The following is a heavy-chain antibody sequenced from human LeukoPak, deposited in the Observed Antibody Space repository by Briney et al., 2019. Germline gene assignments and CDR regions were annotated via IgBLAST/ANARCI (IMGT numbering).Heavy chain of an antibody. CDR1: GGSISSYY. J-gene: IGHJ5*02. CDR2: IYTSGST. CDR3: ARVISSAWNGGWFDP. V-gene: IGHV4-4*07. Sequence: SETLSLTCLVSGGSISSYYWSWIRQPAGRGLEWIGRIYTSGSTNYNPSLKSRVTMSVDTSNNQFSLKLSSVTAADTAVYYCARVISSAWNGGWFDPWGQGTLVTVSS. D-gene: IGHD6-19*01.